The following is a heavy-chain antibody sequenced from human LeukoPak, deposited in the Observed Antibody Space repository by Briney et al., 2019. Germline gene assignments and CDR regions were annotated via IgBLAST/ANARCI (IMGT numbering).Heavy chain of an antibody. V-gene: IGHV3-23*01. J-gene: IGHJ6*02. CDR1: GFTFSSYA. D-gene: IGHD3-10*01. Sequence: GGSLRLSCAASGFTFSSYAMSWVRQAPGKGLEWGSAISVSGGSTYYADSLKVRFTISRDNSKNTLSLQMNSMRAEDTAVYYCAKSGAPLWFGELGLYYYYGMDVWGQGTTVTVSS. CDR3: AKSGAPLWFGELGLYYYYGMDV. CDR2: ISVSGGST.